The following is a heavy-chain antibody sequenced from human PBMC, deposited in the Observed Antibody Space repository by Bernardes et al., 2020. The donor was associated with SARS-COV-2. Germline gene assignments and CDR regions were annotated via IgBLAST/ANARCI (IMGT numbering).Heavy chain of an antibody. D-gene: IGHD1-1*01. J-gene: IGHJ3*02. Sequence: QTLSLTCAISGDSVSSNSAAWNWIRQSPSRGLEWLGRTYYRSKWYNDYAVSVKSRITINPDTSKNQFSLQLNSVTPEDTAVYYCARDHPGEKQLGFLYNWNDGGTFDIWGQGTMVTVSS. CDR2: TYYRSKWYN. V-gene: IGHV6-1*01. CDR3: ARDHPGEKQLGFLYNWNDGGTFDI. CDR1: GDSVSSNSAA.